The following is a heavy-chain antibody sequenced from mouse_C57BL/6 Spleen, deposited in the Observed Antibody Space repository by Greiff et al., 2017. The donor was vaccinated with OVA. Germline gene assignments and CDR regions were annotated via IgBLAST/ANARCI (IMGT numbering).Heavy chain of an antibody. Sequence: EVMLVESGGGLVKPGGSLKLSCAASGFTFSSYAMSWVRQTPEKRLEWVATISDGGSYTYYPDNVKGRFTISRDNAKNNLYLQMSHLKSEDTAMYYCARDRTRYFDVWGTGTTVTVSS. CDR2: ISDGGSYT. V-gene: IGHV5-4*01. J-gene: IGHJ1*03. CDR3: ARDRTRYFDV. CDR1: GFTFSSYA.